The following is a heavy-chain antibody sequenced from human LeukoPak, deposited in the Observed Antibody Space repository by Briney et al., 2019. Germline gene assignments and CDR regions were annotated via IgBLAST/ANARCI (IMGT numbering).Heavy chain of an antibody. V-gene: IGHV3-53*01. CDR1: GFTVSSNY. CDR3: ARGEDYGDYFDY. Sequence: TGGSLRLSCAASGFTVSSNYTNWVRQAPGKGLEWVSVIYSGGSTYYADSVRGRFTISRDNSMNTLYLQMNSLRAEDTAVYYCARGEDYGDYFDYWGQGTLVTVSS. CDR2: IYSGGST. D-gene: IGHD4-17*01. J-gene: IGHJ4*02.